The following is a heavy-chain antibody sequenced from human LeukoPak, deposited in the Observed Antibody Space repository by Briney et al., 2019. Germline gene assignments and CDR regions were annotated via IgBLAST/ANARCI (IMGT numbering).Heavy chain of an antibody. CDR2: ISSSGSTI. CDR1: GFTFSSYE. Sequence: GGSLRLSCAASGFTFSSYEMNWVRQAPGKGLEWVSYISSSGSTIYYADSVKGRFTISRDNSKNTLYLQMNSLRAEDTAVYYCAKGGFGVVIDIFDYWGQGTLVTVSS. CDR3: AKGGFGVVIDIFDY. V-gene: IGHV3-48*03. D-gene: IGHD3-3*01. J-gene: IGHJ4*02.